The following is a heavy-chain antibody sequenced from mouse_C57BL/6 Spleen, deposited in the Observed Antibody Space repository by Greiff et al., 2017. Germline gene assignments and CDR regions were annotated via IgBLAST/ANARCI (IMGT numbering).Heavy chain of an antibody. CDR1: GFTFSSYA. J-gene: IGHJ2*01. V-gene: IGHV5-4*01. CDR3: ARDFLGYFDY. CDR2: ISDGGSYT. Sequence: EVQLQESGGGLVKPGGSLKLSCAASGFTFSSYAMSWVRQTPEKRLEWVATISDGGSYTYYPDNVKGRFTISRDNAKNNLYLQMSHLKSEDTAMYYCARDFLGYFDYWGQGTTLTVSS. D-gene: IGHD4-1*01.